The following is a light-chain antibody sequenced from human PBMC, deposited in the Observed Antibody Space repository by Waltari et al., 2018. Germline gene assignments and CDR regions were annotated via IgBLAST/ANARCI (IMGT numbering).Light chain of an antibody. CDR3: LQYKSYPWT. CDR1: QSIVVW. CDR2: KAS. J-gene: IGKJ1*01. V-gene: IGKV1-5*03. Sequence: DIQATQSPSTLSASVGDRVTITCRASQSIVVWLAWYPQKPGKAPRLLTYKASYLESGVPSRFSGSACGTAFTLTISSLQADDLATYYCLQYKSYPWTFGQGTTVEIK.